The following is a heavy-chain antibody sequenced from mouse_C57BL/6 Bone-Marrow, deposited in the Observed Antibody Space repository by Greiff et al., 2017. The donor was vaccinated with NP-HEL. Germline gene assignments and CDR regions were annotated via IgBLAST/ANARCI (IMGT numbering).Heavy chain of an antibody. CDR3: AREGVDYYGSSYWYFDV. CDR1: GYSITSGYY. Sequence: EVKLQESGPGLVKPSQSLSLTCSVTGYSITSGYYWNWIRQFPGNKLEWMGYISYDGSNNYNPSLKNRISITRDTSKNQFFLKLNSVTTEVTATYYCAREGVDYYGSSYWYFDVWGTGTTVTVSS. J-gene: IGHJ1*03. D-gene: IGHD1-1*01. CDR2: ISYDGSN. V-gene: IGHV3-6*01.